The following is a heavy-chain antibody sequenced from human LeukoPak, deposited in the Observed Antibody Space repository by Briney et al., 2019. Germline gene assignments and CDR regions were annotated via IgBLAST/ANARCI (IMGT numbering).Heavy chain of an antibody. CDR1: GFTFSSYD. V-gene: IGHV3-30*03. D-gene: IGHD3-10*01. CDR2: ISYDGSNK. CDR3: AYGSGSYQFDY. Sequence: GGSLRLSCAASGFTFSSYDMHWVRQAPGKGLEWVAVISYDGSNKYYADSVKGRFTISRDNSKNTLYLQMNSLRAEDTAVYYCAYGSGSYQFDYWGQGTLVTVSS. J-gene: IGHJ4*02.